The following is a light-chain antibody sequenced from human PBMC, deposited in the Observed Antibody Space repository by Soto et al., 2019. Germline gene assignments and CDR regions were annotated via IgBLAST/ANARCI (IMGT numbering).Light chain of an antibody. CDR2: DVS. CDR3: SSYTSSSIVYV. CDR1: SSDVGGYNY. V-gene: IGLV2-14*01. J-gene: IGLJ1*01. Sequence: QSVLAQPASVSGSPVQSITISCTGTSSDVGGYNYVSWYQQHPGKAPKLMIYDVSNRPSGVSNRFSGSKSGNTASLTISGLQAEDEADYYCSSYTSSSIVYVFGTGTKVTVL.